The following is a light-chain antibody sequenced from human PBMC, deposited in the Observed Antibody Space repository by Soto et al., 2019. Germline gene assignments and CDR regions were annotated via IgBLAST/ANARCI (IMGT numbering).Light chain of an antibody. V-gene: IGKV3-15*01. CDR1: RTVSNR. J-gene: IGKJ4*01. Sequence: EILMTQSPDTLSVSPGERVTLSCRASRTVSNRLAWYQHKPGQAPRLLISGASTGATGIPPRFRGSGSGTEFTLTVSSLQAEDVAVYYCQQYYTTPLTFGGGTKVEI. CDR2: GAS. CDR3: QQYYTTPLT.